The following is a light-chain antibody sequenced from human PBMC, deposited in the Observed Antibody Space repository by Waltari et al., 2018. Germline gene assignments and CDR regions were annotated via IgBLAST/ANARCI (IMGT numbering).Light chain of an antibody. J-gene: IGKJ1*01. V-gene: IGKV4-1*01. CDR2: GAS. Sequence: DIVMTQSPDSLAVSLGARATINCKSSQSVLYSSNNKNYLAWYQQKPGQPPKLLIYGASTRESGVPDRFSGSGSGTDFTLTISSLQAEDVAVYYCQQYYSTLSFGQGTKVEIK. CDR1: QSVLYSSNNKNY. CDR3: QQYYSTLS.